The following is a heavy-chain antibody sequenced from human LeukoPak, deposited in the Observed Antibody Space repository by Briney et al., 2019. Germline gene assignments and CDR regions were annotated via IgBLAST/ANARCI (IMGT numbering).Heavy chain of an antibody. Sequence: PGGSLRLSCAASGFTFSSYSMNWVRQAPGKGLEWVSYISSSSSTIYYADSVKGRFTISRDNAKNSLYLQMNSLRAEDTAVYYCARTRITVVGGVRNWFDPWGQGTLVTVSS. V-gene: IGHV3-48*04. J-gene: IGHJ5*02. CDR3: ARTRITVVGGVRNWFDP. CDR2: ISSSSSTI. CDR1: GFTFSSYS. D-gene: IGHD3-10*01.